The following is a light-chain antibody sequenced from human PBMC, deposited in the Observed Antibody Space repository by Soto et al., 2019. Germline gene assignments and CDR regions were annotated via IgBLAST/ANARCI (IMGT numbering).Light chain of an antibody. J-gene: IGKJ4*01. CDR2: DAS. Sequence: EIVLTQSPGTLSLSPGESATLSCRASQSVGRNYLAWFQHKPDQAPRLLIYDASNRATGVPDRFSGSGSRTDFTLSVTRLEPEDFAVYYCHQYAVSPLSFGGGTTVVIK. CDR1: QSVGRNY. CDR3: HQYAVSPLS. V-gene: IGKV3-20*01.